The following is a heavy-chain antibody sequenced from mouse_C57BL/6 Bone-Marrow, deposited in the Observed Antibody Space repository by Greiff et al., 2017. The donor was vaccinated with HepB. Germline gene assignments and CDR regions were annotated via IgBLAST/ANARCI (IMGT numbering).Heavy chain of an antibody. D-gene: IGHD3-2*02. CDR3: ARGDSSAPYWWFDV. J-gene: IGHJ1*03. CDR2: INPNNGGT. CDR1: GYTFTDYN. Sequence: EVQLQQSGPELVKPGASVKIPCKASGYTFTDYNMDWVKQSHGKSLEWIGDINPNNGGTIYNQKFKGKATLTVDKSSSTAYMELRSLTSEDTAVYYCARGDSSAPYWWFDVWGTGTTVTVSS. V-gene: IGHV1-18*01.